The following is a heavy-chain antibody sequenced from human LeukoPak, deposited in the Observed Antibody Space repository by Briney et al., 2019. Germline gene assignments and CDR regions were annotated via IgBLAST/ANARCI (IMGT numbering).Heavy chain of an antibody. Sequence: PGGSLRLSCAASGFTFSSYAMHWVRQAPGKGLEWVAVISYDGSNKYYADSVKGRFTISRDNSKNTLYLQMNSLRAEDTAVYYCAKVTGQWLVRGYFDYWGQGTLVTVSS. CDR1: GFTFSSYA. D-gene: IGHD6-19*01. V-gene: IGHV3-30-3*01. CDR3: AKVTGQWLVRGYFDY. J-gene: IGHJ4*02. CDR2: ISYDGSNK.